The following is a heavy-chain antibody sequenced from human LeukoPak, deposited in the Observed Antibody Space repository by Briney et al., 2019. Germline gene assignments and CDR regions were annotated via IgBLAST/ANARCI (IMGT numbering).Heavy chain of an antibody. Sequence: GASVKVSCKASGYTFTSYGISWVRQAPGQGLEWMGWISAYNGNTNYAQKLQGRVTMTTDTSTSTAYMELSSLRSEDTAVYYCARYVLRYFDWLSHDAFDIWGQGTMVTVSS. D-gene: IGHD3-9*01. J-gene: IGHJ3*02. CDR3: ARYVLRYFDWLSHDAFDI. CDR2: ISAYNGNT. V-gene: IGHV1-18*01. CDR1: GYTFTSYG.